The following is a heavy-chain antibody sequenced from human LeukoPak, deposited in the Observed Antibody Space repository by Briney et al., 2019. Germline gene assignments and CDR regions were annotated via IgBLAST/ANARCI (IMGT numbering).Heavy chain of an antibody. CDR1: GFTFSSYS. J-gene: IGHJ4*02. Sequence: PGGSLRLSCAASGFTFSSYSMNWVRQAPGKGLEWVSSISSSSSYIYYADSVKGRFTISRDNAKNSLYLQMNSLRAEDTAVYYWARGEYGGGDFPKPHLDYGAREPLVPVS. V-gene: IGHV3-21*01. CDR2: ISSSSSYI. D-gene: IGHD2/OR15-2a*01. CDR3: ARGEYGGGDFPKPHLDY.